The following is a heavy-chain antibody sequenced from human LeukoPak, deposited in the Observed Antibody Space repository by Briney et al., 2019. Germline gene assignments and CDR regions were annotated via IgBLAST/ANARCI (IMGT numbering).Heavy chain of an antibody. CDR2: VIPIFGTA. CDR3: ASHGPYYYDSSGPSWDDY. CDR1: GGTFSSYA. Sequence: SVKVSCKASGGTFSSYAISWVRQAPGQGLEWMGGVIPIFGTANYAQKFQGRVTITADESTSTAYMELSSLRSEDTAVYYCASHGPYYYDSSGPSWDDYWGQGTLVTVSS. J-gene: IGHJ4*02. V-gene: IGHV1-69*13. D-gene: IGHD3-22*01.